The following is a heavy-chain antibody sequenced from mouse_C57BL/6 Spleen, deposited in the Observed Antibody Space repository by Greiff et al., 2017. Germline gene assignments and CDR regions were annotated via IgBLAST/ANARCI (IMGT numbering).Heavy chain of an antibody. Sequence: VQLQQSGPELVKPGASVKISCKASGYTFTDYYMNWVTQSHGKSLEWIGDINPNNGGTSYNQKFKGKATLTVDKSSSTAYMELRSLTSEDSAVYYCARGGLGHAMDYWGQGTSVTVSS. CDR2: INPNNGGT. CDR1: GYTFTDYY. CDR3: ARGGLGHAMDY. D-gene: IGHD4-1*01. V-gene: IGHV1-26*01. J-gene: IGHJ4*01.